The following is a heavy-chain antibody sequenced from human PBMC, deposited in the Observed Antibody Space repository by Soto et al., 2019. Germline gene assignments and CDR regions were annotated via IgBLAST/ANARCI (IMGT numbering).Heavy chain of an antibody. Sequence: GGSLRLSCAASGFTFDDYTLHWVRQAPGKGLEWVSLISWDGGSTYYADSVKGRFTISRDNSKNSLYLQMNSLRTEDTALYYCAKDVRRTQAYYYYGMDVWGQGTTVTVSS. V-gene: IGHV3-43*01. CDR1: GFTFDDYT. J-gene: IGHJ6*02. CDR3: AKDVRRTQAYYYYGMDV. CDR2: ISWDGGST.